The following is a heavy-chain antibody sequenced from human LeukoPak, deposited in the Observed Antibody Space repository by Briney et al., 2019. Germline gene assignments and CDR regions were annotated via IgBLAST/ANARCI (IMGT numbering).Heavy chain of an antibody. Sequence: GASVKVSCKASGYTFTSYAMHWVRQAPGQRLEWMGWINAGNGNTKYSQKFQGRVTITRDTSASTAYMELRSLRSDDTAVYYCAREPYSSFRSDGMDVWGQGTTVTVSS. D-gene: IGHD6-6*01. V-gene: IGHV1-3*01. CDR3: AREPYSSFRSDGMDV. CDR2: INAGNGNT. CDR1: GYTFTSYA. J-gene: IGHJ6*02.